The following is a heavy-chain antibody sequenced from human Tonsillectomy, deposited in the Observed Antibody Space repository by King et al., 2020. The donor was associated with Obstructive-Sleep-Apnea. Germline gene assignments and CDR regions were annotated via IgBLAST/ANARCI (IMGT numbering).Heavy chain of an antibody. Sequence: VQLVESGAEVKKPGASVKVSCKASGYTFTSYDINWVRQATGQGLEWMGWMNPNSGNAVFAQKFQGRVTMTRDTSISTAYMGRSGQRSEDTAVYYWAGVLGCCRRTSWGGVDYWGQGALVTVSS. CDR1: GYTFTSYD. CDR3: AGVLGCCRRTSWGGVDY. J-gene: IGHJ4*02. D-gene: IGHD2-2*01. CDR2: MNPNSGNA. V-gene: IGHV1-8*01.